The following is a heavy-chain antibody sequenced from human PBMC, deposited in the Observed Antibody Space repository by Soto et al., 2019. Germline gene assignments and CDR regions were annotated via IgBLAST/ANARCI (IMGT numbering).Heavy chain of an antibody. Sequence: ASVKVSCKASGYTFTGYYMHWVRQAPGQGLEWMGWINPNSGGTDYAQKFQGRVTMTRDTSISTAYMELSRLRSDDTAVYYCASLQSTYCSSTSCYPWGQGTLVTVSS. D-gene: IGHD2-2*01. J-gene: IGHJ5*02. CDR3: ASLQSTYCSSTSCYP. V-gene: IGHV1-2*02. CDR1: GYTFTGYY. CDR2: INPNSGGT.